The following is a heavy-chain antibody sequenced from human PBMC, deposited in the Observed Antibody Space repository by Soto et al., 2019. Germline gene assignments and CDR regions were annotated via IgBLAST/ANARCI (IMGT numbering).Heavy chain of an antibody. J-gene: IGHJ4*02. CDR1: GGPIRSNNW. CDR2: IYHSGST. Sequence: SETLSLTCAVSGGPIRSNNWWSWVRQPPGKGLEWIGEIYHSGSTNYNPSLKSRVTISVDKSKNQFSLKLSSVTAADTAVYYCARVAAAGTYFDYWGQGTLVTVSS. D-gene: IGHD6-13*01. V-gene: IGHV4-4*02. CDR3: ARVAAAGTYFDY.